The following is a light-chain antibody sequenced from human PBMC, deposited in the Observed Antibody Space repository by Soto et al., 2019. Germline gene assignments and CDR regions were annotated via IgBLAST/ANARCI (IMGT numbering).Light chain of an antibody. Sequence: AIPMTQSPSSVSASVGDRVTITCRASQGLRNELGWYQQKPGKAPKLLIYSASSLQSGVPSRFSGSGSGTDFILTISGLQPEDFATYFCLQDFTYPRTFGQGTKV. V-gene: IGKV1-6*01. CDR1: QGLRNE. J-gene: IGKJ1*01. CDR2: SAS. CDR3: LQDFTYPRT.